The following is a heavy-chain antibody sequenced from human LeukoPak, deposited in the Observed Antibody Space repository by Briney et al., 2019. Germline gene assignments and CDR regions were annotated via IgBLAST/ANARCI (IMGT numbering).Heavy chain of an antibody. CDR1: GGSVRSDSYY. J-gene: IGHJ5*02. V-gene: IGHV4-61*01. Sequence: SETLSLTCTVSGGSVRSDSYYWSWIRQPPGKGLEWIGYVYYSGSTNYNPSLKSRVTISVDTSKNQFSLKLSSVTAADTAVYSCARGLTTVTTFNWFDPWGQGTLVTVSS. CDR3: ARGLTTVTTFNWFDP. D-gene: IGHD4-17*01. CDR2: VYYSGST.